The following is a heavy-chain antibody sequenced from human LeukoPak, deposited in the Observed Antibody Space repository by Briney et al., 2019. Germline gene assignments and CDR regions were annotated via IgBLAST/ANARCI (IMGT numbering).Heavy chain of an antibody. CDR2: INHSGST. Sequence: SETLSLTCAVYGGSFSGYYWSWIRQPPGKGLEWIGEINHSGSTNYNPSLKSRVTISVDTSKNQFSLKLSSVTAADTAVYYCARDVGLGNFDYWGQGTLVTVSS. CDR3: ARDVGLGNFDY. J-gene: IGHJ4*02. V-gene: IGHV4-34*01. D-gene: IGHD3-10*02. CDR1: GGSFSGYY.